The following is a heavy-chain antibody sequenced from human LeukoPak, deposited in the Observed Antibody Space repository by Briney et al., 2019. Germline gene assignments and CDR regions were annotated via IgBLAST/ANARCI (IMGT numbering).Heavy chain of an antibody. CDR2: IYYSGST. J-gene: IGHJ4*02. CDR1: GGSISGYY. D-gene: IGHD2-8*01. CDR3: ARAYGTIDY. V-gene: IGHV4-59*01. Sequence: SETLSLTCTVSGGSISGYYWSWIRQPPGKGLKWLGYIYYSGSTNYNPSLKSRVTISLDTSKNQFSLRLSSVTAADTAIYYCARAYGTIDYWGQGTLSPSPQ.